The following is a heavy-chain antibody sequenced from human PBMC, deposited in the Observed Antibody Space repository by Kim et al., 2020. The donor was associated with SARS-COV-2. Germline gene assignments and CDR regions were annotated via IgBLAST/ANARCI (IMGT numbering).Heavy chain of an antibody. V-gene: IGHV3-30*18. CDR3: AKDKGTHIVVVFPSYYF. CDR1: GFTFSSYG. D-gene: IGHD2-21*01. J-gene: IGHJ4*01. CDR2: ISYDGSNK. Sequence: GGSLRLSCAASGFTFSSYGMHWVRQAPGKGLEWVAVISYDGSNKYYADSVKGRFTISRDNSKNTLYLQMNSLRAEDTAVYYCAKDKGTHIVVVFPSYYF.